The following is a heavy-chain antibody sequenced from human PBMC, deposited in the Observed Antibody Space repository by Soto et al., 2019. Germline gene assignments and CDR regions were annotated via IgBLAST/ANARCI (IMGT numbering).Heavy chain of an antibody. CDR1: GFAFSSYA. D-gene: IGHD6-13*01. V-gene: IGHV3-23*01. J-gene: IGHJ6*02. Sequence: PGGSLRLSCAASGFAFSSYAMSWVRQAPGKGLEWVSAISGSGGSTYYADSVKGRFTISRDNSKNTLYLQMNSLRAEDTAVYYCAKTSGIAAVPTTDYYYYGMDAWGQGTTVTVSS. CDR3: AKTSGIAAVPTTDYYYYGMDA. CDR2: ISGSGGST.